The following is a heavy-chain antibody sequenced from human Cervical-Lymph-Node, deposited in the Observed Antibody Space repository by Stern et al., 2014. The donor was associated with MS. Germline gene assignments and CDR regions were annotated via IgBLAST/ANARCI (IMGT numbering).Heavy chain of an antibody. CDR2: ISSSSSYI. D-gene: IGHD3-10*01. Sequence: EDQLVESGGGLVKPGGSLRLSCAASGFTFRSYSMNWVRQAPGKGLEWVSSISSSSSYIYYADSLKGRFTISRDNAKNSLYLQMNSLRAEDTAVYYCARDPITMVRGVFYWGQGTLVTVSS. CDR1: GFTFRSYS. V-gene: IGHV3-21*01. CDR3: ARDPITMVRGVFY. J-gene: IGHJ4*02.